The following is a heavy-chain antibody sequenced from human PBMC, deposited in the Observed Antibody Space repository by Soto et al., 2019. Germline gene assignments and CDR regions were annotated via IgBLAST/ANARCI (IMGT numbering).Heavy chain of an antibody. CDR2: ISYDGSNK. CDR3: ARDVEGGMDV. V-gene: IGHV3-30-3*01. J-gene: IGHJ6*02. Sequence: GGSLRLSCAASGFTFSSYAMHWVRQAPGKGLEWVAVISYDGSNKYYADSVKGRFTISRDNSKNTLYLQMNSLRAEDTAVYYCARDVEGGMDVWGQGTTVTVSS. CDR1: GFTFSSYA.